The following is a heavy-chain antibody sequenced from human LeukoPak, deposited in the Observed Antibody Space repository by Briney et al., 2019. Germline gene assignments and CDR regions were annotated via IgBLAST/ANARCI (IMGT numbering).Heavy chain of an antibody. CDR2: ISYDGSNK. CDR1: RFTFSSYA. Sequence: PGGSLRLSCAASRFTFSSYAMHWVRQAPGKGLEWVAVISYDGSNKYYADSVKGRFTISRDNSKNTLYLQMNSLRAEDTAVYYCARDNNVHWGQGTLVTVSS. J-gene: IGHJ1*01. V-gene: IGHV3-30-3*01. CDR3: ARDNNVH. D-gene: IGHD1/OR15-1a*01.